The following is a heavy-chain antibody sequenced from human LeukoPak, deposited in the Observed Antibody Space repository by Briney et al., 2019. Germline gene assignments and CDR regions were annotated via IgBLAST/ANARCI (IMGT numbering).Heavy chain of an antibody. Sequence: SQTLSLTCTVSGGSISSGNYYWNWIRQPAGKGLEWIGRIYTSGSINYNPSLKSRVTISVDTSKNQFSLKMSSVTAADTAVYYCARGGYCSGGSCYSVYYYGMDVWGQGTTVTVSS. CDR2: IYTSGSI. CDR3: ARGGYCSGGSCYSVYYYGMDV. D-gene: IGHD2-15*01. V-gene: IGHV4-61*02. CDR1: GGSISSGNYY. J-gene: IGHJ6*02.